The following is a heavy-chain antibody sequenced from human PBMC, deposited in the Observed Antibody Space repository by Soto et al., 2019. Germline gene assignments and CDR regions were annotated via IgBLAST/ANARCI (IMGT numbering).Heavy chain of an antibody. CDR1: GFTFSSYW. CDR2: INSDGSST. J-gene: IGHJ6*02. D-gene: IGHD3-9*01. Sequence: PGGSLRLSCAASGFTFSSYWMHWVRQAPGKGLVWVSRINSDGSSTSYADSVKGRFTISRDNAKNTLYLQMNSLRAEDTAVYYCAREWAYYDTLTGYYSDGMDVWGQGTTVTVSS. CDR3: AREWAYYDTLTGYYSDGMDV. V-gene: IGHV3-74*01.